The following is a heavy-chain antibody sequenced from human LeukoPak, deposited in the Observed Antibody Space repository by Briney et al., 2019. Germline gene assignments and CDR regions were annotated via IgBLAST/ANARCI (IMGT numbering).Heavy chain of an antibody. Sequence: GASVRVSCKASGYTFTSYGISWVRQAPGQGLEWMGWISAYNGNTNYAQKLQGRVTMTTDTSTSTAYMELRSLRSDDTAVYYCAGMTAHGPDWFDPWGQGTLVTVSS. CDR2: ISAYNGNT. J-gene: IGHJ5*02. CDR1: GYTFTSYG. V-gene: IGHV1-18*01. D-gene: IGHD2-8*01. CDR3: AGMTAHGPDWFDP.